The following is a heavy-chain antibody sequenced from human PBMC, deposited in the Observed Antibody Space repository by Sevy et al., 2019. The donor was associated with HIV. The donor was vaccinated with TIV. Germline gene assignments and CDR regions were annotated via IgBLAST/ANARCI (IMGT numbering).Heavy chain of an antibody. CDR1: GFTFSSYA. V-gene: IGHV3-23*01. CDR3: AKDQTITMVQGVIITSMFDY. J-gene: IGHJ4*02. CDR2: ISGSGGST. D-gene: IGHD3-10*01. Sequence: GGSLRLSCAASGFTFSSYAMSWVRQAPGKGLEWVSAISGSGGSTYYADSVKGRFTISRDNSKNTLYLKMNSLRGEDTAVYYCAKDQTITMVQGVIITSMFDYWGQGTLVTVSS.